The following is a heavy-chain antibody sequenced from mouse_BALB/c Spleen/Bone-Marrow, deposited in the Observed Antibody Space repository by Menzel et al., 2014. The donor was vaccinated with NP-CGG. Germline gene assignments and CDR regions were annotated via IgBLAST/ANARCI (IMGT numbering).Heavy chain of an antibody. CDR1: GFTFTDYY. D-gene: IGHD2-3*01. CDR2: IRNKANGYTT. J-gene: IGHJ2*01. V-gene: IGHV7-3*02. Sequence: EVKLMESGGGLVQPGGSLRLSCATSGFTFTDYYMSWVRPPPGKALEWLGSIRNKANGYTTEYSASVKGRFTISRDNSQSILYLQMNTLRAEDSATYYCARGGNDLDDWGQGTTLTVSS. CDR3: ARGGNDLDD.